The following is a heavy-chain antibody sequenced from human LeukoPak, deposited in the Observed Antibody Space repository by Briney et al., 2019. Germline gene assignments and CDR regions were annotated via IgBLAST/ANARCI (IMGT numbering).Heavy chain of an antibody. J-gene: IGHJ3*02. D-gene: IGHD2-15*01. CDR1: GFTFSSYS. CDR3: ASPGRWYGGMAPDAFDI. CDR2: ISSSSSYI. V-gene: IGHV3-21*01. Sequence: GGSLRLSCAASGFTFSSYSMNWVRQAPGKGLEWVSSISSSSSYIYYADSVKGRFTISRDNAKNSLYLQMNSLRAEDTAVYYCASPGRWYGGMAPDAFDIWGQGTMVTVSS.